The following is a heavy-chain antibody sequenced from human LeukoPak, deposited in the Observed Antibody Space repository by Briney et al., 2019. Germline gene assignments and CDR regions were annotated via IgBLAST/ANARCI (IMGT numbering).Heavy chain of an antibody. CDR2: ISGSGGST. CDR1: GFTFSNYG. D-gene: IGHD3-9*01. J-gene: IGHJ5*02. Sequence: GGSLRLSCAASGFTFSNYGMNWVRQAPGKGLEWVSLISGSGGSTYYADSVKGRFTVSRDNSKNTLYLQMNSLRAEDTAVYYCAKDRYFDILTGSNWFDPWSQGTLVSVSS. CDR3: AKDRYFDILTGSNWFDP. V-gene: IGHV3-23*01.